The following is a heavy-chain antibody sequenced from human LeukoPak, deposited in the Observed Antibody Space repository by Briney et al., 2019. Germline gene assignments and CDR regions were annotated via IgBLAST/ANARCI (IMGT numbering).Heavy chain of an antibody. CDR2: IYYSGST. J-gene: IGHJ4*02. CDR3: ARGGIGSSSWWSRFSYFDY. V-gene: IGHV4-39*07. Sequence: SETLSLTCTVSGGSISSSSYYWGWIRQPPGKGLEWIGSIYYSGSTYYNPSLKSRVTISVDTSKNQFSLKLSSVTAADTAVYYCARGGIGSSSWWSRFSYFDYWGQGTLVTVSS. D-gene: IGHD6-13*01. CDR1: GGSISSSSYY.